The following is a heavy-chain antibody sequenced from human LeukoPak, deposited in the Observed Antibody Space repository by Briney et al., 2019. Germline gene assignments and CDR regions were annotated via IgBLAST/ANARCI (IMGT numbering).Heavy chain of an antibody. CDR3: ARREGGSYTY. CDR2: IYTSGST. V-gene: IGHV4-61*02. CDR1: GGSISSGSYY. J-gene: IGHJ4*02. Sequence: SETLSLTCTVSGGSISSGSYYWSWIRQPAGKGLEWIGRIYTSGSTNYNPSLKSRVTISVDTSKNQFSLKLSSVTAADTAVYYRARREGGSYTYWGQGTLVTVSS. D-gene: IGHD1-26*01.